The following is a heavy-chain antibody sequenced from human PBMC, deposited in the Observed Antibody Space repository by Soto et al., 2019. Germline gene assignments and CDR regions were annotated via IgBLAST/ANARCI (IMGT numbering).Heavy chain of an antibody. Sequence: SETLSLTCTVSGGSISTYYWSWIRQPPGKGLEWIGYIYYSGSTNYNPSLKSRVTISVDTSKNQFSLKLGSVTAADTAVYYCARGAPNYYDSSKNWFDPWGQGTLVTVSS. CDR1: GGSISTYY. J-gene: IGHJ5*02. CDR2: IYYSGST. D-gene: IGHD3-22*01. CDR3: ARGAPNYYDSSKNWFDP. V-gene: IGHV4-59*01.